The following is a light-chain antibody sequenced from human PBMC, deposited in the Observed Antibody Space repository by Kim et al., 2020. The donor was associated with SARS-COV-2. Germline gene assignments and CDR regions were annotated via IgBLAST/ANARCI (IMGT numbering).Light chain of an antibody. Sequence: LPPEESATPSCRSSQSVTSNLAWYQQKPGQGPRLLIFGASSRATGIPDRFSGSGSGTDFTLTISRLEPEDFAVYFCQHYGALPLTFGGGTKVEIK. J-gene: IGKJ4*01. CDR3: QHYGALPLT. CDR1: QSVTSN. V-gene: IGKV3-20*01. CDR2: GAS.